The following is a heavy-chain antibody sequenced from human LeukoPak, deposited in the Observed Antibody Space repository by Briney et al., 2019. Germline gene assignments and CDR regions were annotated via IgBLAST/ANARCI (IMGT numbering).Heavy chain of an antibody. J-gene: IGHJ3*02. CDR1: GYTFTSYG. CDR3: ASPFADSGAFDI. Sequence: ASVKVSCKASGYTFTSYGISWVRQAPGQGREWMGWISAYNGNTNYAQKLQGRVTMTTDTSTSTAYMELRSLRSDDTAVYYCASPFADSGAFDIWGQGTMVTVSS. CDR2: ISAYNGNT. V-gene: IGHV1-18*01. D-gene: IGHD2-21*01.